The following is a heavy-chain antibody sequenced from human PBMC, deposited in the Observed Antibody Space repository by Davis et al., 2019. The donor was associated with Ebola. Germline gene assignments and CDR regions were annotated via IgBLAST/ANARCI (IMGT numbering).Heavy chain of an antibody. Sequence: PGGSLRLSCAASGFTFSSYAMHWVRQAPGKGLEWVAVISYDGSNKYYADSVKGRFTISRDNSKNTLYLQMNSLRPEDTAVYYCVKDIGWGNSVPHLDLWGQGTLVTVSS. CDR1: GFTFSSYA. CDR2: ISYDGSNK. V-gene: IGHV3-30-3*01. CDR3: VKDIGWGNSVPHLDL. J-gene: IGHJ5*02. D-gene: IGHD4-23*01.